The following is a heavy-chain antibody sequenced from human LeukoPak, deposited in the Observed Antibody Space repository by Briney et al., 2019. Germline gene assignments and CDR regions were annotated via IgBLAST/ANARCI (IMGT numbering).Heavy chain of an antibody. Sequence: SETLSLTCTVSGGSIRSSTDYWGWIRQPPGKGLEWIGSIYYSGSTYYNPSLKSRVTISVDTSKNQFSLKLSSVTAADTAVYYCARVGGNMGYEMDWGQGTLVTVSS. CDR1: GGSIRSSTDY. J-gene: IGHJ4*02. V-gene: IGHV4-39*07. D-gene: IGHD3-16*01. CDR3: ARVGGNMGYEMD. CDR2: IYYSGST.